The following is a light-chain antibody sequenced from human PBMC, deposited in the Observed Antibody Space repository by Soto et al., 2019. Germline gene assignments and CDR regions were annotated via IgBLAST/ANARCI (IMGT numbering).Light chain of an antibody. CDR1: ESVSTN. J-gene: IGKJ1*01. CDR3: QQYSIWRT. Sequence: ETVMTQSPATLSLAPGERVTLSCSASESVSTNLAWYQQKAGQAPRLLIYGASTRATGIPARFSGSGSGTEFTLTISSLQSEDFAVYYCQQYSIWRTFGQGTKVDIK. V-gene: IGKV3-15*01. CDR2: GAS.